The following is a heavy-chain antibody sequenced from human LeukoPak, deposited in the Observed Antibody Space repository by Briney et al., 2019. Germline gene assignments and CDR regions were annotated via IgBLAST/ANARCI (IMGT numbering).Heavy chain of an antibody. J-gene: IGHJ4*02. V-gene: IGHV3-7*01. Sequence: GGSLTLSCAVSGFTFSSFWMSWVRQAPGKGLEWVTNIKQDGSEKYYVDSVKGRFTISRDNAKNSLYLQMNSLRAEDTAVYYCARAGSSSWYYFDYWGQGTLVTVSS. CDR1: GFTFSSFW. CDR3: ARAGSSSWYYFDY. CDR2: IKQDGSEK. D-gene: IGHD6-13*01.